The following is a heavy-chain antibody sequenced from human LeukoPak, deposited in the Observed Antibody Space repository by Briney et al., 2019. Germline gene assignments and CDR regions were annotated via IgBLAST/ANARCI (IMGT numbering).Heavy chain of an antibody. CDR2: INSKGGGA. D-gene: IGHD2-15*01. V-gene: IGHV3-64D*06. CDR3: VIVRGYCASSGSDY. Sequence: TGGSLRLSCSASGFTFSSYTIHGDRQSPGKGLEFVSAINSKGGGANYADSVKGRFTISRDNSKNTMYLQMSSLRAEKNAVYYCVIVRGYCASSGSDYWGQGTLVTVSS. CDR1: GFTFSSYT. J-gene: IGHJ4*02.